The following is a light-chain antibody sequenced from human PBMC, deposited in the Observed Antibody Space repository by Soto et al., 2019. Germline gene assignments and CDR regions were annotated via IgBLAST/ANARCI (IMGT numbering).Light chain of an antibody. Sequence: IQLTQSPSSLSASVGDRVTLTCRASQSINIYLNWYQQKPGKAPTLLIYAASSLQSGVPSRFSGGGSRTDFPLTISSLQTEGCATYYCQQSYRSPYTFGQGTKLEI. CDR2: AAS. CDR3: QQSYRSPYT. J-gene: IGKJ2*01. CDR1: QSINIY. V-gene: IGKV1-39*01.